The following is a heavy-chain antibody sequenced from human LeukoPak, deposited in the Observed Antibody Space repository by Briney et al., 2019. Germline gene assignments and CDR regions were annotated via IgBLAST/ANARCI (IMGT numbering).Heavy chain of an antibody. V-gene: IGHV3-43*02. J-gene: IGHJ4*02. CDR1: GFTFDDYA. Sequence: PGGSLRLSCAASGFTFDDYAMHWVRQAPGEGLEWVSLISGDGGSTYYADSVKGRFTISRDNSKNSLYLQMNSLRTEDTALYYCAKDMGYYDSSGSVGFFDYWGQGTLVTVSS. CDR3: AKDMGYYDSSGSVGFFDY. CDR2: ISGDGGST. D-gene: IGHD3-22*01.